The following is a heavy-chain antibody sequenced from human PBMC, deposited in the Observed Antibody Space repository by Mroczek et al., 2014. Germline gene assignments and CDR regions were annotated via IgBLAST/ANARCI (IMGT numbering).Heavy chain of an antibody. D-gene: IGHD6-13*01. J-gene: IGHJ4*02. V-gene: IGHV4-61*02. CDR1: GGSISSGSYY. Sequence: QVQLQESGPGLVKPSQTLSLTCTVSGGSISSGSYYWSWIRQPAGKGLEWIGRIYTSGSTNYNPSLKSRVTMSVDTSKNQFSLKLSSVTAADTAVYYCAREINIAAAGEYYFDYWGQGTLVTVSS. CDR2: IYTSGST. CDR3: AREINIAAAGEYYFDY.